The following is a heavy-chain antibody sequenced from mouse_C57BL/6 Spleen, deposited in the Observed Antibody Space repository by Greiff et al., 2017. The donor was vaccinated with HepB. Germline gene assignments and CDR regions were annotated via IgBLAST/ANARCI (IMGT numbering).Heavy chain of an antibody. CDR1: GYTFTSYW. J-gene: IGHJ1*03. Sequence: QVQLQQPGAELVMPGASVKLSCKASGYTFTSYWMHWVKQRPGQGLEWIGEIDPSDSYTNYNQKFKGKSTLTVDKSSSTAYMQRSSLTSEDSAVYYCARATTVVANGYWYFDVWGTGTTVTVSS. CDR3: ARATTVVANGYWYFDV. D-gene: IGHD1-1*01. V-gene: IGHV1-69*01. CDR2: IDPSDSYT.